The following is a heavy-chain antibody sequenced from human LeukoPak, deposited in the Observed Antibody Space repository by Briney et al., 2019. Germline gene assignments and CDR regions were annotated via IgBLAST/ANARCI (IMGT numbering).Heavy chain of an antibody. V-gene: IGHV4-30-4*01. D-gene: IGHD2-8*02. J-gene: IGHJ4*02. CDR3: ARTGGTIDY. CDR2: IYYSGST. Sequence: SETLSLTCTVSGGSISSGDYYWSWIRQPPGKGLEWIGYIYYSGSTYYNPSLKSRVTISVDTSKNQFSLTLNSVTAADTAVYYCARTGGTIDYWGQGTLVTVSS. CDR1: GGSISSGDYY.